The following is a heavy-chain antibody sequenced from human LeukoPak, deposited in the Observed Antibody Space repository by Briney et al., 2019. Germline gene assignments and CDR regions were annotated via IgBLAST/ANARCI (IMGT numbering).Heavy chain of an antibody. CDR3: ASGGSKYAYGRELDY. J-gene: IGHJ4*02. CDR1: GYTFTSYG. CDR2: ISGYNGDT. Sequence: ASVKVSCKASGYTFTSYGISWVRQAPGQGLEWMGWISGYNGDTNYAQKLQGRVAMITDTSTSTDYMELRSLRSDDTAVYYCASGGSKYAYGRELDYWGQGTLVTVSS. D-gene: IGHD3-10*01. V-gene: IGHV1-18*01.